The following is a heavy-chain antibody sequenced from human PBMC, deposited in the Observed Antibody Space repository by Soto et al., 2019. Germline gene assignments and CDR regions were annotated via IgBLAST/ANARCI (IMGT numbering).Heavy chain of an antibody. CDR2: MNPNSGNT. J-gene: IGHJ6*02. Sequence: QVQLVQSGAEVKKPGASVKVSCKASGYTFTSYDINWVRQATGQGLEWMGWMNPNSGNTGYAQKFQGRVTMTRNTYISTAYMELSSLRSEDTAMYYCARGIRYDFWSGYYTDYYYYYSMDVWGQGTTVTVSS. V-gene: IGHV1-8*01. CDR1: GYTFTSYD. CDR3: ARGIRYDFWSGYYTDYYYYYSMDV. D-gene: IGHD3-3*01.